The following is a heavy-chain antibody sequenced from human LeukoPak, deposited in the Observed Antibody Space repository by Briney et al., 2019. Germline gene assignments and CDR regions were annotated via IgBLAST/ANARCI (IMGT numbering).Heavy chain of an antibody. CDR2: IYYSGST. V-gene: IGHV4-30-4*08. CDR1: GGSISSGDYY. Sequence: PSETLSLTCTVSGGSISSGDYYWSWIRQPPGKGLEWIGYIYYSGSTYYNPSLKSRVTISVDTSKNQFSLKLSSVTAADTAVYYCARDMYYDYVWGSYRYLDYWGQGTLVTVSS. J-gene: IGHJ4*02. CDR3: ARDMYYDYVWGSYRYLDY. D-gene: IGHD3-16*02.